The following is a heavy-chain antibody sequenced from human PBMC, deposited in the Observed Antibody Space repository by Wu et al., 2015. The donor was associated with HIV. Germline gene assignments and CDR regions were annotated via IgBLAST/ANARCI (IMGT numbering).Heavy chain of an antibody. J-gene: IGHJ6*02. V-gene: IGHV1-69*05. CDR2: IIPIFGTA. Sequence: QVQLVQSGAEVKKPGSSVKVSCKASGGTFSSYAISWVRQAPGQGLEWMGGIIPIFGTANYAQKFQGRVTITTDESTSTAYMELSSLRSEDTAVYYCGGGYCSSTSCYGSNIYYYYGMDVVGPRDHGHRLL. CDR1: GGTFSSYA. CDR3: GGGYCSSTSCYGSNIYYYYGMDV. D-gene: IGHD2-2*01.